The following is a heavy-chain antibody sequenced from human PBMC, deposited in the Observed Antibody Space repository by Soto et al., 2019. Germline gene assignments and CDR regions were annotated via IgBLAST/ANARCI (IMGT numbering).Heavy chain of an antibody. V-gene: IGHV4-59*01. CDR3: ARAGTGMVQLDQ. J-gene: IGHJ4*02. CDR1: GGSISSYY. Sequence: PSETLSLTCTVSGGSISSYYWSWIRQPPGKGLEWIGYMYYGGRTNYNPSLKSRVTISVDTSKMQVSLKLSSVTAADTAVYYCARAGTGMVQLDQWGQGTLVTVSS. D-gene: IGHD5-18*01. CDR2: MYYGGRT.